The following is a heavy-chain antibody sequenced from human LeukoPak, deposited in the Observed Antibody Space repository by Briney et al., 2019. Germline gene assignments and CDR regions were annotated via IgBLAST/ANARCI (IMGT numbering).Heavy chain of an antibody. J-gene: IGHJ4*02. CDR3: ATNPSSYYDSSGVY. D-gene: IGHD3-22*01. Sequence: GGSLRLSCAASGFTVSSNYMSWVRQAPGKGLEWVSVIYSGGSTYYADSVRGRFTISRDNSKNTLYLQMNSLRAEDTAVYYCATNPSSYYDSSGVYWGQGTLVTVSS. CDR1: GFTVSSNY. V-gene: IGHV3-53*05. CDR2: IYSGGST.